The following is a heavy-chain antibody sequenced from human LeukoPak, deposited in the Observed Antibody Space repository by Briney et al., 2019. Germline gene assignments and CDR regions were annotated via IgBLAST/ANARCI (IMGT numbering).Heavy chain of an antibody. CDR2: INSDGSST. D-gene: IGHD3-16*01. V-gene: IGHV3-74*01. Sequence: GGSLRLSCAVSGFTFSSYWMHWVRQAPGKGLVWVSRINSDGSSTSYADSVKGRFTISRDNAKNTLYLQMNSLRAEDTAVYYCAREGEGEYGGYYYYYMDVWGKGTTVIISS. J-gene: IGHJ6*03. CDR3: AREGEGEYGGYYYYYMDV. CDR1: GFTFSSYW.